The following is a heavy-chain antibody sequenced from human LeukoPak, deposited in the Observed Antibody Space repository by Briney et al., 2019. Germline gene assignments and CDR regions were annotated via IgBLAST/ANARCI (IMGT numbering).Heavy chain of an antibody. Sequence: GGSLRLSCAASGFTFSSYSMNWVRQAPGKGLEWVSYISSSSSTIYYADSVKGRFTISRDNAKNSLYLQMNSLRAEDTAVYYCARSFVVVPAASFFDYWGQGTLVTVSS. V-gene: IGHV3-48*01. CDR3: ARSFVVVPAASFFDY. CDR1: GFTFSSYS. CDR2: ISSSSSTI. J-gene: IGHJ4*02. D-gene: IGHD2-2*01.